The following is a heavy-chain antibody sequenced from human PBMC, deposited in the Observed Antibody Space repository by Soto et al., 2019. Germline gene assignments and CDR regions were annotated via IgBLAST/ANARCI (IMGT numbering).Heavy chain of an antibody. CDR3: VRKHNRAGCRDS. Sequence: SAPLSLTGSFSAGALVDYYGSWNGQPPGKGLEWLAYIYYTGKTDQNPSLERRVSISLGTSKNQFSLNLRSVTAADTAFYYCVRKHNRAGCRDSWGPG. J-gene: IGHJ4*02. CDR1: AGALVDYY. D-gene: IGHD2-21*01. CDR2: IYYTGKT. V-gene: IGHV4-59*01.